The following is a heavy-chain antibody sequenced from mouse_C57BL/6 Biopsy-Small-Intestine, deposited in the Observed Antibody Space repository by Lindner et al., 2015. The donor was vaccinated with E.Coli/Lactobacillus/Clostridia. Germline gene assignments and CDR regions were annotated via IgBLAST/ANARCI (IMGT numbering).Heavy chain of an antibody. CDR1: GYTFTGHY. CDR2: INPNGGGT. Sequence: SVKVSCKASGYTFTGHYMHWVRQAPGQGLEWMGWINPNGGGTTFSPKFQGRVTMTRDTSTNTVYMELSGLTSDDTAAYFCARDWSNAWYFDYWGQGTLVTVSS. CDR3: ARDWSNAWYFDY. J-gene: IGHJ2*01. V-gene: IGHV1-53*01.